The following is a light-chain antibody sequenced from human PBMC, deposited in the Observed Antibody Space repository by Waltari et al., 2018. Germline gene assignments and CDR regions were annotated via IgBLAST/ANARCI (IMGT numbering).Light chain of an antibody. CDR1: QNINFY. J-gene: IGKJ4*01. V-gene: IGKV1-39*01. CDR3: QQSFRTPLT. CDR2: ETS. Sequence: DIQMTQSPTSLSASVGDRVTITCRPSQNINFYLNWYQQRPGKAPTLLIYETSTLQTGVPSRFSGNGSGTDFTLTISSVQHEDFATYYCQQSFRTPLTFGGGTKVEIK.